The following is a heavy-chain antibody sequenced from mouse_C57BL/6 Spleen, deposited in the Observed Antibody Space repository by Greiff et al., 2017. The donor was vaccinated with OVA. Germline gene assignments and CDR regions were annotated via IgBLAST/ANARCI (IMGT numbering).Heavy chain of an antibody. J-gene: IGHJ4*01. D-gene: IGHD2-4*01. Sequence: QVHVKQSGPGLVQPSQSLSITCTVSGFSLTSYGVHWVRQSPGKGLEWLGVIWSGGSTDYNAAFISRLSISKDNSKSQVFFKMNSLQADDTAIYYCARNRGPYDYDPYYAMDYWGQGTSVTVSS. CDR1: GFSLTSYG. V-gene: IGHV2-2*01. CDR2: IWSGGST. CDR3: ARNRGPYDYDPYYAMDY.